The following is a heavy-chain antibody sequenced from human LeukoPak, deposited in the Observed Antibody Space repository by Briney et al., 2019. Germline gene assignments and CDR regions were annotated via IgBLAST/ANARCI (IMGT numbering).Heavy chain of an antibody. Sequence: SVKVSCKASGGTFSSSAISWVRQAPGQGLEWMGGIIPIIGTPSYAQKFQGRVTITTDESTSTAYMELSSLRSEDTAVYYCARPSNNYDTIGTLSAFDMWGQGTMVTVSS. J-gene: IGHJ3*02. CDR1: GGTFSSSA. CDR3: ARPSNNYDTIGTLSAFDM. D-gene: IGHD3-22*01. V-gene: IGHV1-69*05. CDR2: IIPIIGTP.